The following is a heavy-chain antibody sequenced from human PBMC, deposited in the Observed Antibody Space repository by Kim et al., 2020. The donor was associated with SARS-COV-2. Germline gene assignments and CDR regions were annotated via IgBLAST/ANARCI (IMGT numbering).Heavy chain of an antibody. Sequence: SETLSLTCAVYGGSFSGYYWSWIRQPPGKGLEWIGEINHSGSTNYNPSLKSRVTISVDTSKNQFSLKLSSVTAADTAVYYCARHRYYYDSSGYYYRVYYGMDVWGQGTTVTVS. D-gene: IGHD3-22*01. J-gene: IGHJ6*02. V-gene: IGHV4-34*01. CDR3: ARHRYYYDSSGYYYRVYYGMDV. CDR1: GGSFSGYY. CDR2: INHSGST.